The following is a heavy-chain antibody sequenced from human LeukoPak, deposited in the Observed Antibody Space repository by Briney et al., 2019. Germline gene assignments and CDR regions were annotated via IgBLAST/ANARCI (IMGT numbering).Heavy chain of an antibody. V-gene: IGHV3-48*01. Sequence: TGGSLRLSCAASGFTFSNYGMHWVRQAPGKGLEWVSYISGGSSPTHYADSVRGRFTISRDNAKNSLYLQMNSLRAEDTAVYYCTRERVTPFMDYWGRGTLVTVSS. CDR1: GFTFSNYG. D-gene: IGHD4-23*01. CDR3: TRERVTPFMDY. CDR2: ISGGSSPT. J-gene: IGHJ4*02.